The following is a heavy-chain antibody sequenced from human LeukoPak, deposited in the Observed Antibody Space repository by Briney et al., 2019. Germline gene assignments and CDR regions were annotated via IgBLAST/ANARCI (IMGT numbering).Heavy chain of an antibody. J-gene: IGHJ4*02. Sequence: PGGSLRLSCAASGFTFSSYGMSWVRQAPGKGLEWVSAISGSGGSTYYADSVTGRFTISRDNSKNTLYLQMNSLRAEDTAVYYCAKDFSSIYSSSEGFDYWGQGTLVTVST. CDR2: ISGSGGST. V-gene: IGHV3-23*01. CDR3: AKDFSSIYSSSEGFDY. D-gene: IGHD6-13*01. CDR1: GFTFSSYG.